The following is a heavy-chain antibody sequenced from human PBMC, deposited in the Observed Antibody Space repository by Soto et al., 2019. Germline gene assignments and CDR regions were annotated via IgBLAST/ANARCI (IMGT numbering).Heavy chain of an antibody. D-gene: IGHD6-13*01. CDR1: GYTFTGYY. Sequence: ASVKVSCKASGYTFTGYYMHWVRQAPGQGLEWMGIINPSGGSTSYAQKFQGRVTMTRDTSTSTVYMELSSLRSEDTAVYYCARARLAAAFDPWGQGTLVTVSS. CDR3: ARARLAAAFDP. V-gene: IGHV1-46*03. CDR2: INPSGGST. J-gene: IGHJ5*02.